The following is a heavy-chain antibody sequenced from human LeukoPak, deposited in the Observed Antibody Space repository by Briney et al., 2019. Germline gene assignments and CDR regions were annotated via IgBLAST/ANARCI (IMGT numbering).Heavy chain of an antibody. CDR2: IYYSGST. Sequence: SETLSLTCTVSGGSISSYYWSWIRQPPGKGLEWIGYIYYSGSTNYNPSLKSRVTISVDTSKNQFSLKLSSVTAADTAVYYCARGGILEEAFDIWGQGTMVTVSS. V-gene: IGHV4-59*01. CDR1: GGSISSYY. J-gene: IGHJ3*02. CDR3: ARGGILEEAFDI. D-gene: IGHD3-9*01.